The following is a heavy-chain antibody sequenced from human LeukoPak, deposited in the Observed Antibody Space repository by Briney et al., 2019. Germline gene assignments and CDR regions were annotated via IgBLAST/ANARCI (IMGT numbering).Heavy chain of an antibody. V-gene: IGHV4-34*01. CDR3: ARDSTMVRGVIGYFDC. D-gene: IGHD3-10*01. CDR2: INHSGST. CDR1: GVSFSGYY. J-gene: IGHJ4*02. Sequence: SETLSLTCAVYGVSFSGYYWSWIRQPPGKGLEWMGEINHSGSTNYNPSLKSRVTISVNTSKNQFSLKLSSVTAADTAVYYCARDSTMVRGVIGYFDCWGQGTLVTVSS.